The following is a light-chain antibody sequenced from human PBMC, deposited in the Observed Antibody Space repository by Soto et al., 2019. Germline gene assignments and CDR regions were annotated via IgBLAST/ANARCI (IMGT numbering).Light chain of an antibody. V-gene: IGLV1-44*01. CDR3: AAWDDSLSYV. J-gene: IGLJ1*01. Sequence: QSVLTQPPSACGTPGQRVTISCSGSSSNIGSNTVNWYQQLPGTAPKLLIYSNNQRPSGVPDRFSGSKSGTSASLAISGLQSEDEADYYCAAWDDSLSYVFGTGTRVTVL. CDR1: SSNIGSNT. CDR2: SNN.